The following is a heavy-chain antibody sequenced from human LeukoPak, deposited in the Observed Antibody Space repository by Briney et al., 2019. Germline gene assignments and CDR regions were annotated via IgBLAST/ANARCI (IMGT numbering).Heavy chain of an antibody. D-gene: IGHD5-24*01. V-gene: IGHV1-58*02. CDR3: AKDEPMRIKGWFDP. J-gene: IGHJ5*02. Sequence: ASVKVSCKASGFTFTSSAMQWVRQARGQRLEWIGWIVVGSGNTNYAQKFQERVTITRDMSTSTAYMELSSLRSEDTAVYYCAKDEPMRIKGWFDPWGQGTLVTVSS. CDR2: IVVGSGNT. CDR1: GFTFTSSA.